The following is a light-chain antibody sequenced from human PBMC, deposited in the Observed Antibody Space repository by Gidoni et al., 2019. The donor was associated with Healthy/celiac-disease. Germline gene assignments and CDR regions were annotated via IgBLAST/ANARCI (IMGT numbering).Light chain of an antibody. V-gene: IGKV3-20*01. CDR2: GAS. CDR3: QQYGSSPL. Sequence: EIVLTQSPGTLSLSPGERATLSCRAIQSVSSSYLAWYQQKPGQAPRLLIYGASSRATGIPDRFSGSGSGTDFTLTISRLEPEDFAVYYCQQYGSSPLFGQGTKVEIK. CDR1: QSVSSSY. J-gene: IGKJ1*01.